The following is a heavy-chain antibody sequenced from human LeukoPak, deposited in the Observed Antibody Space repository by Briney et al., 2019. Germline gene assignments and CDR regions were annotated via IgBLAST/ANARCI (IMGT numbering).Heavy chain of an antibody. CDR2: IYPGDSDT. CDR1: GYSFTSYW. Sequence: GESLKISCKGSGYSFTSYWIGWVRQMPGKGLEWMGIIYPGDSDTRYSPSFQGHVTISADKSLSTAYLQWRSLKASDTAMYYCARPLYYGGNSGYYFDYWGQGTLVTVSS. V-gene: IGHV5-51*01. J-gene: IGHJ4*02. D-gene: IGHD4-23*01. CDR3: ARPLYYGGNSGYYFDY.